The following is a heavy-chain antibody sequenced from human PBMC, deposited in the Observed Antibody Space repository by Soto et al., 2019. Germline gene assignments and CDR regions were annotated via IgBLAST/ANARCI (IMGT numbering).Heavy chain of an antibody. D-gene: IGHD1-26*01. Sequence: SLRLSCAASGFTFNDFAMHWVRQGPGKGLEWVSGINWDGSSTGYADSVKGRFTVSRDNAKTSLYLQLNNLRAADTAFYYCAKVSGSDMFAFDIWGQGTMVTVSS. CDR1: GFTFNDFA. CDR2: INWDGSST. J-gene: IGHJ3*02. CDR3: AKVSGSDMFAFDI. V-gene: IGHV3-20*04.